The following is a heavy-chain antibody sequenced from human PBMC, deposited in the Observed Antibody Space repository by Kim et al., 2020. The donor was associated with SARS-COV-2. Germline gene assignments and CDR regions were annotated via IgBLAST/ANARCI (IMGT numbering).Heavy chain of an antibody. D-gene: IGHD6-19*01. CDR2: INHSGST. Sequence: SETLSLTCAVYGGSFSGYYWSWIRQPPGKGLEWIGEINHSGSTNYNPSLKSRVTISVDTSKNQFSLNLSSVTAADTAVYYCARGPRAVAGTGIDYWGQGTLVTVSS. V-gene: IGHV4-34*01. CDR1: GGSFSGYY. J-gene: IGHJ4*02. CDR3: ARGPRAVAGTGIDY.